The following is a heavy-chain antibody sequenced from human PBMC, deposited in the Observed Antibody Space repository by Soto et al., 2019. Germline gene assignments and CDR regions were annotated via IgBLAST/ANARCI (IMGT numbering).Heavy chain of an antibody. V-gene: IGHV1-69*12. CDR3: ARVSSSWYKDYFYY. CDR2: IIPIFGTT. CDR1: GGTFSNYA. Sequence: QVQLVQSGAEVKKPGSSVKVSCKASGGTFSNYAISWVRQAPGQGLEWMGGIIPIFGTTNYAQRFQGRVTITADESTSTAYMELSSLRSEDTAVYYCARVSSSWYKDYFYYWGQGTLVTVSS. D-gene: IGHD6-13*01. J-gene: IGHJ4*02.